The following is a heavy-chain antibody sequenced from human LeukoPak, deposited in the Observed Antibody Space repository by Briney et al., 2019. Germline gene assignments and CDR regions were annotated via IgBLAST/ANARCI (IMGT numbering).Heavy chain of an antibody. Sequence: SETLSLTCNVSGGAVTGSTYYCAWIRQPPGKGLEWIGSMYYSGSTYYNPSLKSRVTLSVDTSKNQFSLKLTSVTAADTATYYCARHYYDNTGYYYLDYWGQGTLVAVSS. D-gene: IGHD3-22*01. V-gene: IGHV4-39*01. CDR3: ARHYYDNTGYYYLDY. CDR1: GGAVTGSTYY. J-gene: IGHJ4*02. CDR2: MYYSGST.